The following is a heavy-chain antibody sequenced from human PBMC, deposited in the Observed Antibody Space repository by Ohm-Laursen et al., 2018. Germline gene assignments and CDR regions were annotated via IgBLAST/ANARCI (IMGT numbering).Heavy chain of an antibody. CDR3: GGDTYGMDV. CDR1: GGSISSSDYY. Sequence: SDTLSLTCTVSGGSISSSDYYWGWIRQPPGKGLEWIGNIHYGASTHYNPSLKSRVTISVDTSKNLLSLRLSSVTAADTAVYHCGGDTYGMDVWGQGTTVTVSS. J-gene: IGHJ6*02. V-gene: IGHV4-39*01. CDR2: IHYGAST. D-gene: IGHD5-18*01.